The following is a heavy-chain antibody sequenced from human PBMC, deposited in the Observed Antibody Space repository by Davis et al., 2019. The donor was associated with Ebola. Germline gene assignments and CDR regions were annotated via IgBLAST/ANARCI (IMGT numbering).Heavy chain of an antibody. D-gene: IGHD4-17*01. V-gene: IGHV4-30-4*01. Sequence: PSETLSLTCTVSGGSISSGDYYWSWIRQPTGKGLEWIGYIYYSGSTYYNPSLKSRVTISVDTSKNQFSLKLSSVTAADTAVYYCARQPYGDYPGPFDYWGQGTLVTVSS. CDR2: IYYSGST. J-gene: IGHJ4*02. CDR1: GGSISSGDYY. CDR3: ARQPYGDYPGPFDY.